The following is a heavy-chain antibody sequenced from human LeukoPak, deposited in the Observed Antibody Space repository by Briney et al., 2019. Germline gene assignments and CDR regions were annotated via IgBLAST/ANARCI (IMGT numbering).Heavy chain of an antibody. Sequence: SSETLSLTCAVYGGSFSGYYWSWIRHPPGEGLEWIGEINHSGSTNYNPSLKSRVTIAVDTSKNQFSLKLSSVTAADTAVYYCARGDNWFDPWGQGTLVTVSS. CDR2: INHSGST. V-gene: IGHV4-34*01. J-gene: IGHJ5*02. CDR3: ARGDNWFDP. CDR1: GGSFSGYY.